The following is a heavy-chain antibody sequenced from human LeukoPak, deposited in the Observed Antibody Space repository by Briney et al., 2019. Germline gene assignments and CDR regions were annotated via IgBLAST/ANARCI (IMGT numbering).Heavy chain of an antibody. D-gene: IGHD5-24*01. CDR2: ISSNGGST. J-gene: IGHJ4*02. V-gene: IGHV3-64*01. Sequence: GGSLRLSCAASGFTFSSYAMHWVRQAPGKGLEYVSAISSNGGSTYYANSVKGRFTISRDNSKNTLYLQMGSLRAEDMAVYYCARDRGDGYNSFDYWGQGTLLTVSS. CDR3: ARDRGDGYNSFDY. CDR1: GFTFSSYA.